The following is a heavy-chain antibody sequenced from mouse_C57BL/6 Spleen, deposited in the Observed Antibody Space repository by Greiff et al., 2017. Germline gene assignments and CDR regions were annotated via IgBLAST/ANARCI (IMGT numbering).Heavy chain of an antibody. CDR1: GYAFSSSW. Sequence: QVQLQQSGPELVKPGASVKISCKASGYAFSSSWMNWVKQRPGKGLEWIGRIYPGDGDTNYNGKFKGKATLTADKSSSTAYMQRSSLTSEDSAVYFCEADSSGYGWFAYWGQGTLVTVSA. J-gene: IGHJ3*01. CDR2: IYPGDGDT. V-gene: IGHV1-82*01. CDR3: EADSSGYGWFAY. D-gene: IGHD3-2*02.